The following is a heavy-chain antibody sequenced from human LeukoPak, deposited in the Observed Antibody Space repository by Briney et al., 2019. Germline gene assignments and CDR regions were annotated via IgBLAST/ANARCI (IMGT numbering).Heavy chain of an antibody. V-gene: IGHV4-31*03. CDR1: GGSISSGGYY. CDR2: IYYSGST. CDR3: ARGELCGGDCYYYFDY. J-gene: IGHJ4*02. Sequence: SQTLSLTCTVSGGSISSGGYYWSWIRQHPGKGLEWIGYIYYSGSTYYNPSLKSRVTISVDTSKNQFSLKLSSVTAADTAVYYCARGELCGGDCYYYFDYWGQGTLVTVSP. D-gene: IGHD2-21*02.